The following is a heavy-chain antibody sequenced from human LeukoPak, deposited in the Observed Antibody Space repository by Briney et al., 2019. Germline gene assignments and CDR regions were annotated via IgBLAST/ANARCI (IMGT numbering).Heavy chain of an antibody. CDR2: INHSGST. V-gene: IGHV4-34*01. CDR1: GGSFSGYY. Sequence: SETLSLTCAVHGGSFSGYYWSWIRQPPGKGLEWIGEINHSGSTNYNPSLKSRVTISVDTSKNQFSLKLSSVTAADTAVYYCARAIVAGTSLFDYWGQGTLVTVSS. D-gene: IGHD6-19*01. CDR3: ARAIVAGTSLFDY. J-gene: IGHJ4*02.